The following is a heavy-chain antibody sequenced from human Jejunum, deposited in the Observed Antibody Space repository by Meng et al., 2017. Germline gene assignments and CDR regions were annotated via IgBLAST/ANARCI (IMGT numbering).Heavy chain of an antibody. D-gene: IGHD2-15*01. Sequence: QLQLLQWGPGLVKPSETLSLTCSVSGFSMSHMGYHWGWIRQTPGKGLEWIGSIYSGGSTKYNPSLKSRVTVSLDTSKKQFSLHLNSLTAADTAVYFCARPLNVWDSAGTYGGDFDFWGQGTLVTVSS. CDR1: GFSMSHMGYH. V-gene: IGHV4-39*01. J-gene: IGHJ4*02. CDR3: ARPLNVWDSAGTYGGDFDF. CDR2: IYSGGST.